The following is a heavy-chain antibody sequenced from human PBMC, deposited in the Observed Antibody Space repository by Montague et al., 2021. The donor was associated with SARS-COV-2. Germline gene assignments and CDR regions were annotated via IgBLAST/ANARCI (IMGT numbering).Heavy chain of an antibody. CDR1: GGSISSYY. D-gene: IGHD3-9*01. CDR2: IYYGGST. Sequence: SETLSLTCTVSGGSISSYYWSWSRQPPGKGMGWIGSIYYGGSTYTNPTLNSQGTITRDTSTIKIPLKLSSVTAADTAVYYCARQPVLRYFDWLPWFGGMDVWGQGTTVTVSS. J-gene: IGHJ6*02. V-gene: IGHV4-59*05. CDR3: ARQPVLRYFDWLPWFGGMDV.